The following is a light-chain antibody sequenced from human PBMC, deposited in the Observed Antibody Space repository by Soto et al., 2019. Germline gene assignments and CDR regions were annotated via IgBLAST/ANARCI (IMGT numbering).Light chain of an antibody. J-gene: IGKJ1*01. Sequence: DIQMTQSPSTLSASVVDRFTITFLASQSISSWLAWYQQKPGKAPKLLIYKASTLETGAPSRFAGSGSGTEFTLTISSLQPDDFGTYYCQQYNNYWTFGQGTKVDNK. CDR3: QQYNNYWT. CDR2: KAS. CDR1: QSISSW. V-gene: IGKV1-5*03.